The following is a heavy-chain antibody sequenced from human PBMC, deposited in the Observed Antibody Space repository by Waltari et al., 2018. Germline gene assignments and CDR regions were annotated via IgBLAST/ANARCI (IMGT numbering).Heavy chain of an antibody. D-gene: IGHD5-18*01. CDR2: INHSGIT. J-gene: IGHJ4*02. CDR3: ARGREVDTAMVYYFDY. CDR1: GGPFSVYY. Sequence: QVQLQQWGAGLLKPSETLSPTCPVYGGPFSVYYWACLRTPLGKVLEWIGEINHSGITNYNPSLESRVTISVDTSKNQFALKLSSVTAADTAVYYCARGREVDTAMVYYFDYWGQGTLVTVSS. V-gene: IGHV4-34*01.